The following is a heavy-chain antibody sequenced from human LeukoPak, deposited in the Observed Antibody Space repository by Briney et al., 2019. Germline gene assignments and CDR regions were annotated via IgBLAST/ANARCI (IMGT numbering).Heavy chain of an antibody. V-gene: IGHV1-2*02. CDR1: GYTFTGSY. D-gene: IGHD6-13*01. CDR2: INPNSGGT. Sequence: GASVKVSCKASGYTFTGSYMHWVRQAPGQGLEWMGWINPNSGGTNYAQKFQGRVTMTRDTSISTAYMELSRLRSDDTAVYYCAAAAGTWGYFDYWGQGTLVTVSS. CDR3: AAAAGTWGYFDY. J-gene: IGHJ4*02.